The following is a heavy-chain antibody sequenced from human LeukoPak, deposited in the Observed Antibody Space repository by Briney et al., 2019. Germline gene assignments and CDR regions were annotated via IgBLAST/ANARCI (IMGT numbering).Heavy chain of an antibody. Sequence: ASVKVSCKASGYTFTGYCMHWVRQAPGQGLEWMGWINPNSGGTNYAQKFQGRVTMTRDTSISTAYMELSRLRSDDTAVYYCARGLYYDSSGSPVHYWGQGTLVTVSS. D-gene: IGHD3-22*01. CDR3: ARGLYYDSSGSPVHY. J-gene: IGHJ4*02. CDR1: GYTFTGYC. CDR2: INPNSGGT. V-gene: IGHV1-2*02.